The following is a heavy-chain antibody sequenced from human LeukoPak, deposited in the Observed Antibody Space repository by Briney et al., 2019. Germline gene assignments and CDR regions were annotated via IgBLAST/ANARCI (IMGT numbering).Heavy chain of an antibody. CDR1: GGTFSSYA. CDR3: ASPCSGGSCYPWDYYFDY. J-gene: IGHJ4*02. Sequence: LVKVSCKASGGTFSSYAISWVRQAPGQGLEWMGGIIPIFGTANYAQKFQGRVTITTDESTSTAYMELSSLRSEDTAVYYCASPCSGGSCYPWDYYFDYWGQGTLVTVSS. D-gene: IGHD2-15*01. CDR2: IIPIFGTA. V-gene: IGHV1-69*05.